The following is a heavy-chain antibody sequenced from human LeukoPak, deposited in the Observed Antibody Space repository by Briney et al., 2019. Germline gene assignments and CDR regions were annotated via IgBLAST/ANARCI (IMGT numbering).Heavy chain of an antibody. CDR1: GYSISSGYY. Sequence: SETLSLTCTVSGYSISSGYYWGWIRQPPGKGLEWIGEINHSGSTNYNPSLKSRVTISVDTSKNQFSLRLTSVTAADTAVYYCARDRRGWYGSYFDYWGQGTLVTVSS. J-gene: IGHJ4*02. D-gene: IGHD6-19*01. CDR3: ARDRRGWYGSYFDY. V-gene: IGHV4-38-2*02. CDR2: INHSGST.